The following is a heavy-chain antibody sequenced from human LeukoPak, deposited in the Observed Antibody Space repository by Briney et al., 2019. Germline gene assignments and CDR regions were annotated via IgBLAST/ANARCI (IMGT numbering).Heavy chain of an antibody. CDR2: INNSGST. J-gene: IGHJ3*02. D-gene: IGHD4-23*01. V-gene: IGHV4-59*01. CDR1: GGSISSYY. CDR3: ARALRLWGGNSGIAFDI. Sequence: SETLSLTCTVSGGSISSYYWSWIRQPPGKGREWIGYINNSGSTNYNHSLKSRVTISEDMSNNQFSLKLSPVTAADTAVYYCARALRLWGGNSGIAFDIWGQGTMVTVSS.